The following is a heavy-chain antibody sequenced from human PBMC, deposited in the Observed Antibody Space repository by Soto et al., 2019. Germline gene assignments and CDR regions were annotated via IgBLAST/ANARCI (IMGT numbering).Heavy chain of an antibody. D-gene: IGHD3-22*01. CDR3: AHRRRVVITDTTHWYFDF. CDR1: GFSLSTSGVA. J-gene: IGHJ2*01. Sequence: QITLKESGPTLVKPTQTLTLTCTFSGFSLSTSGVAVGWIRQPPGKALEWLALIYWNDDKRYSPSLKTRLTITKDTSKNQVVLTMTNMASVDTATYYCAHRRRVVITDTTHWYFDFWGRGTLVTVSS. CDR2: IYWNDDK. V-gene: IGHV2-5*01.